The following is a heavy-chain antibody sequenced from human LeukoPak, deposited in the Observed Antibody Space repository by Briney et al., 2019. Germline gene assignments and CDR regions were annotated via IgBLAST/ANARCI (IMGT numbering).Heavy chain of an antibody. CDR3: ARGGYGSGSYFSFDY. Sequence: SETLSLTCTVSGGSISNYYWSWIRQPPGKGLEWIGEINHSGSTNYNPSLKSRVTISVDTSKNQFSLKLSSVTAADTAVYYCARGGYGSGSYFSFDYWGQGTLVTVSS. V-gene: IGHV4-34*01. CDR1: GGSISNYY. CDR2: INHSGST. J-gene: IGHJ4*02. D-gene: IGHD3-10*01.